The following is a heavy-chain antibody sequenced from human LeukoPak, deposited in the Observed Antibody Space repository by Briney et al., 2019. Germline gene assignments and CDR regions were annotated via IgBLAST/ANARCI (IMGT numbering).Heavy chain of an antibody. CDR2: ISGIGGST. CDR1: GFAFSSYA. V-gene: IGHV3-23*01. D-gene: IGHD3-22*01. Sequence: GGSLRLSCAASGFAFSSYAMSWVRQAPGKGLEWVSAISGIGGSTYYADSVKGRFTISRDNSKNTLYLLMNYLRAEDTAVYYCAKKVQYYYDSSGYQLDYWGQGTLVTVSS. J-gene: IGHJ4*02. CDR3: AKKVQYYYDSSGYQLDY.